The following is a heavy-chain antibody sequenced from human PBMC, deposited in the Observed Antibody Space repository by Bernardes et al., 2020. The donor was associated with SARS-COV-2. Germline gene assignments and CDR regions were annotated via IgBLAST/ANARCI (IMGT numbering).Heavy chain of an antibody. D-gene: IGHD4-17*01. CDR2: FFYGGST. J-gene: IGHJ3*01. Sequence: SETLSLTCTVSRASISSSSNFWGWVRQSPGQGLEWIGTFFYGGSTYYNPSLRSRVAMPVDTSRNQFSLRLSSVTAADTAIYYCASNDYGDFHDALDVWGLGTMVTVSS. CDR1: RASISSSSNF. CDR3: ASNDYGDFHDALDV. V-gene: IGHV4-39*01.